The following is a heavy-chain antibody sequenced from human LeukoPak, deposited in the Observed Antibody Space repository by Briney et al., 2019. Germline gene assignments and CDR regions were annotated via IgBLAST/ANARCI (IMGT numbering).Heavy chain of an antibody. D-gene: IGHD2-2*01. J-gene: IGHJ6*03. CDR1: GFTFSSYD. CDR2: IRYDGSNK. V-gene: IGHV3-30*02. Sequence: GGSLRLSCAASGFTFSSYDMHWVRQAPGKGLEWVAFIRYDGSNKYYADSVKGRFTISRDNSKNTLYLQMNSLRVEDTAVYYCAKALGYCSRTSCSPYYYYYYMDVWGKGTTVTVSS. CDR3: AKALGYCSRTSCSPYYYYYYMDV.